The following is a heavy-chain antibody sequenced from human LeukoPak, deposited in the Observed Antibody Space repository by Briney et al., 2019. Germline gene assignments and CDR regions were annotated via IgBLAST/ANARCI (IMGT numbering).Heavy chain of an antibody. Sequence: PGGSLRLSYAPSGFTFSNYYMSRVRQAPGKGLEWVANIKQDGSEKNYVDSVKGRFTISRDNAKNSLYLQMNGLRAEDTAVYYCARDRRGEESPYNWFDPWGQGTLVTVSS. CDR2: IKQDGSEK. D-gene: IGHD3-10*01. V-gene: IGHV3-7*01. J-gene: IGHJ5*02. CDR3: ARDRRGEESPYNWFDP. CDR1: GFTFSNYY.